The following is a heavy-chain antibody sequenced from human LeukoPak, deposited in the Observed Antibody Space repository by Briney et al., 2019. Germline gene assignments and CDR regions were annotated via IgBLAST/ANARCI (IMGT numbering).Heavy chain of an antibody. V-gene: IGHV3-7*01. CDR3: AKDGSDSSGWYHYYYYYMDV. J-gene: IGHJ6*03. CDR1: GFTFSNYW. D-gene: IGHD6-19*01. CDR2: IKQDGSEK. Sequence: GGSLRLSCVASGFTFSNYWMSWVRQAPGKGLEWVANIKQDGSEKYYVDSVKGRFTISRDNAKKSLYLQMNSLRAEDTAVYYCAKDGSDSSGWYHYYYYYMDVWGKGTTVTISS.